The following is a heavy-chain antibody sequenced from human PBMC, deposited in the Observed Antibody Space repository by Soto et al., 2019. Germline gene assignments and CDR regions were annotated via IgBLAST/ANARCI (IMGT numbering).Heavy chain of an antibody. D-gene: IGHD2-2*01. CDR3: ARIGLSSTRYYYYMDV. V-gene: IGHV5-51*01. CDR1: GDRFSSHW. Sequence: RESLKISYKGSGDRFSSHWIGWVRQMPGKGLEWMGIIYPGDSDTRYSPSFQGQVTISADKSISTAYLQWSSLKASDTAMYYCARIGLSSTRYYYYMDVWGKGTTVTVSS. J-gene: IGHJ6*03. CDR2: IYPGDSDT.